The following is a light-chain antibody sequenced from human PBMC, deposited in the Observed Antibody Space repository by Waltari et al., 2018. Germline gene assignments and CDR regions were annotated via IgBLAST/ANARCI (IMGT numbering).Light chain of an antibody. CDR2: TTN. CDR3: VAWDDSLNGPV. V-gene: IGLV1-44*01. J-gene: IGLJ2*01. Sequence: QSVLTQPPSASGTPGQRVTLSCSGSSSNIGGNPVTWYQHLPGTAPKLLIHTTNQRPSGVPDRFSGSQSGTSASLAISGLQSDDEADYYCVAWDDSLNGPVFGGGTKLTVL. CDR1: SSNIGGNP.